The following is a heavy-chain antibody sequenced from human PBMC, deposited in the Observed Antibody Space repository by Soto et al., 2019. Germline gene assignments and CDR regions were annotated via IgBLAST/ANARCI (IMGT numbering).Heavy chain of an antibody. Sequence: GGSLRLSCGASGFTLSGYAMDWVRQAPGKGLEYVSGISSNGVGTYYANSVQGRFTISRDNSKNTVYLQMGSLRPEDMAVYYCARRARPDFYYMDVWGKGTTVTVSS. V-gene: IGHV3-64*01. CDR2: ISSNGVGT. CDR1: GFTLSGYA. J-gene: IGHJ6*03. D-gene: IGHD6-6*01. CDR3: ARRARPDFYYMDV.